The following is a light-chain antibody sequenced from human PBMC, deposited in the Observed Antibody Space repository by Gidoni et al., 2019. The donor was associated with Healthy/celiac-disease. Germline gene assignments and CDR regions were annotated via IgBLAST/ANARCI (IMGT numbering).Light chain of an antibody. CDR2: GAS. CDR3: QQYNNWPPMYS. J-gene: IGKJ2*03. V-gene: IGKV3-15*01. Sequence: EIVMTQSPATLSVSPGERATLSCRASQSVSSNLAWYQQKPGQAPRLLIYGASTMATGIPARFSGCVSVTEFTLSISSLQSEDFAVYYCQQYNNWPPMYSFGHGTKLESK. CDR1: QSVSSN.